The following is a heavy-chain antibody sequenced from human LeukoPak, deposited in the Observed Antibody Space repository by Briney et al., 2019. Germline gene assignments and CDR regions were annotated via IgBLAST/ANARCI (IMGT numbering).Heavy chain of an antibody. V-gene: IGHV4-39*01. D-gene: IGHD7-27*01. CDR1: GGSVSSSSYY. Sequence: SETLSLTCTVSGGSVSSSSYYWGWIRPPPGKGLEWIGSISYSGTNYNHPSLKSRVSISIDTSKKQFSVKLTSVTAADTAMYYCASLGTLRSWGQGTLVTDSS. CDR3: ASLGTLRS. J-gene: IGHJ5*02. CDR2: ISYSGTN.